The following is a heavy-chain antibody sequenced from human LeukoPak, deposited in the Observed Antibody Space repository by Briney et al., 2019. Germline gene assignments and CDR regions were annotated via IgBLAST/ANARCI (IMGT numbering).Heavy chain of an antibody. CDR2: INWNGGST. Sequence: GGSLRLSCAASGFTFDDYGMSWVRHAPGKGLEWVSGINWNGGSTGYADSVKGRFTISRDNAKNSLYLQMNSLRAEDTALYYCARATHTAMGRPSFDPWGQGTLVTVSS. D-gene: IGHD5-18*01. CDR1: GFTFDDYG. CDR3: ARATHTAMGRPSFDP. J-gene: IGHJ5*02. V-gene: IGHV3-20*04.